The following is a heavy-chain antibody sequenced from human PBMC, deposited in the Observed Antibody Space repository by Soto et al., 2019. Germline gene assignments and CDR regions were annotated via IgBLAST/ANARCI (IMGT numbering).Heavy chain of an antibody. CDR1: RVTVRNSW. V-gene: IGHV3-15*01. CDR3: AVNDYLDY. CDR2: IKRKSDGGTT. J-gene: IGHJ4*02. Sequence: PSWCIELSSAASRVTVRNSWMIGVRQAPGKGLEWVGRIKRKSDGGTTDYAAPVKGRFTISRDDSANTLYLQMNSLKIEDTAVYFCAVNDYLDYWGQGALVTVSS.